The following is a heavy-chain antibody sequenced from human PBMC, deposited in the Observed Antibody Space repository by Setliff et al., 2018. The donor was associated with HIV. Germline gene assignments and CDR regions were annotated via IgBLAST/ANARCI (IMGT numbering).Heavy chain of an antibody. CDR2: IRSKAYGGTT. J-gene: IGHJ3*02. Sequence: PGGSLRLSCTASGFTFGDYAMSWVRQAPGKGLEWVGFIRSKAYGGTTEYAASVKGRFTISRDDSKSIAYLQMNSLKTEDTAVYYCTRSAGFGDYLLDAFDIWGQGTMVTVSS. CDR1: GFTFGDYA. CDR3: TRSAGFGDYLLDAFDI. D-gene: IGHD4-17*01. V-gene: IGHV3-49*04.